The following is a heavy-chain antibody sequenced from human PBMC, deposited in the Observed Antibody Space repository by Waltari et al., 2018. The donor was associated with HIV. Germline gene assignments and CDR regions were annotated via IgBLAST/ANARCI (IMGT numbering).Heavy chain of an antibody. CDR2: LWFDGVNK. V-gene: IGHV3-33*01. J-gene: IGHJ4*02. Sequence: QVQLVESGGGVVQPGRSLRLSCAASGFSFSSYGMSWVRQTPGKGLGWVGVLWFDGVNKKYAASVKGRFTISTDNAKNTLYLEMNRLRAEDTAVYYCARHPTPCTGYNSFDYWGQGTLVTVSS. D-gene: IGHD5-12*01. CDR3: ARHPTPCTGYNSFDY. CDR1: GFSFSSYG.